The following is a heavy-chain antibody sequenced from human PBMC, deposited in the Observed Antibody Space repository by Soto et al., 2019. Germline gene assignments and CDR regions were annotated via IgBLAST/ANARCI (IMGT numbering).Heavy chain of an antibody. V-gene: IGHV5-51*01. Sequence: GESLKISCKGSGYSFTSYWIGWVRQMPGKGLGWMGIIYPGDSDTRYSPSFQGQVTISADKSISTAYLQWSSLKASDTAMYYCAIGGYCSSTSCPSHRFDPWGQGTLVTVSS. J-gene: IGHJ5*02. CDR2: IYPGDSDT. D-gene: IGHD2-2*01. CDR1: GYSFTSYW. CDR3: AIGGYCSSTSCPSHRFDP.